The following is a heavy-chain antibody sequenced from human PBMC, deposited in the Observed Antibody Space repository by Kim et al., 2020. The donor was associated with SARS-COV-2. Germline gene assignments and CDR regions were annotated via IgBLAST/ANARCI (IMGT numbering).Heavy chain of an antibody. CDR2: IRSKAYGGTT. D-gene: IGHD5-18*01. J-gene: IGHJ4*02. CDR3: TTAMVTGFWGQTSRFDY. Sequence: GGSLRLSCTASGFTFGDYAMSWFRQAPGKGLESVGFIRSKAYGGTTEYAASVKGRFTISRDDSKSIAYLQMNSLKTEDTAVYYCTTAMVTGFWGQTSRFDYWGQGTLVTVSS. CDR1: GFTFGDYA. V-gene: IGHV3-49*03.